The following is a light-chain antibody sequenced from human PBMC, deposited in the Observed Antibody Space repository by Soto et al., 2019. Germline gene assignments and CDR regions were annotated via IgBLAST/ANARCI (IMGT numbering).Light chain of an antibody. CDR2: GNN. CDR1: SSNIGAGYD. Sequence: QPVLTQPPSVSGAPGQRVTISCTGSSSNIGAGYDVYWHQQLPGTAPKLLIYGNNNRPSGVPDRFSGSKSGTSASLAISGLQAEDEADYYCQSYDSSLRGSVFGGGTKLTVL. V-gene: IGLV1-40*01. CDR3: QSYDSSLRGSV. J-gene: IGLJ2*01.